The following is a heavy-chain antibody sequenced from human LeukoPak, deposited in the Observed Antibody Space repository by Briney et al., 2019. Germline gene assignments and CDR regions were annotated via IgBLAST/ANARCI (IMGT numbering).Heavy chain of an antibody. CDR1: GGSISSGVYY. Sequence: SETLSLTCTVSGGSISSGVYYWSWIRQHPGKGLEWIGYIYYSGSTYYNPSLKSRVTISVDTSKNQFSLKLSSVTAADTAVYYCARDRGVTHWYFDLWGRGTLVTVSS. CDR2: IYYSGST. J-gene: IGHJ2*01. CDR3: ARDRGVTHWYFDL. V-gene: IGHV4-31*03. D-gene: IGHD4-23*01.